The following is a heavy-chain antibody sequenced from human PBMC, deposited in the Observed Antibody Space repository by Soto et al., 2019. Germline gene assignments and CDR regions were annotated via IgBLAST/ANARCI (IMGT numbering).Heavy chain of an antibody. CDR3: AENGGGVVGATTCDY. D-gene: IGHD1-26*01. Sequence: QVQLVESGGGVVQPGRSLRLSCAASGFTFSSYGMHWVRQAPGKGLEWVAVISYDGSNKYYADSVKGRFTISRDNSKNTLYLQMNSLRAEDTAVYYCAENGGGVVGATTCDYWGQGTLVTVSS. V-gene: IGHV3-30*18. J-gene: IGHJ4*02. CDR1: GFTFSSYG. CDR2: ISYDGSNK.